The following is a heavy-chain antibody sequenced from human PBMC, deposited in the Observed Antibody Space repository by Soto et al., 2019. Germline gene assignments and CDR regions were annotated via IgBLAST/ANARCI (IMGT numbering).Heavy chain of an antibody. Sequence: QIQLVQSGADVRKPGASVKVSFTASGYTFTTYAMHWVRQAPGQRPEWMGWIKVDNGNPKYSQNFQSRVTITRDTTASKAHMELSGLTNGDTGVYFCARDGRYRYGSDSHDGMDVWGQGTTVIVSS. CDR1: GYTFTTYA. J-gene: IGHJ6*02. D-gene: IGHD3-16*02. CDR2: IKVDNGNP. CDR3: ARDGRYRYGSDSHDGMDV. V-gene: IGHV1-3*01.